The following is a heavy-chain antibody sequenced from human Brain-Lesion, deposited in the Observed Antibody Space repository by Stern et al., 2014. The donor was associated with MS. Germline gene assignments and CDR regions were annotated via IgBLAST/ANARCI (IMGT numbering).Heavy chain of an antibody. J-gene: IGHJ4*02. CDR3: ARHDSVPRPSQLYSARDRGPGYFDY. CDR1: GGSISSSTYY. CDR2: IYYSGFT. V-gene: IGHV4-39*01. D-gene: IGHD1-26*01. Sequence: QVQLVQSGPGLVKPSETLSLTCTVSGGSISSSTYYWAWIRQPPGKGLEWIGNIYYSGFTYYNPSLKSRVTISVEISKNQFSLKLSSLTAADTAIYYCARHDSVPRPSQLYSARDRGPGYFDYWGQGTLVTVSS.